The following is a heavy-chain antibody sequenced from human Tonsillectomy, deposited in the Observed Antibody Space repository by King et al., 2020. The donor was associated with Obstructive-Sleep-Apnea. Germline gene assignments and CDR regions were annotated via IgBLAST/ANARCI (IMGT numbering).Heavy chain of an antibody. CDR2: IFYSGST. CDR3: ARAYRDYGEGWFDP. CDR1: GGSISSYH. Sequence: VQLQESGPGLVKPSETLSLTCAVSGGSISSYHWNWIRQPPGKGLEWIGNIFYSGSTNYNPSLKSRVTMSVDTSKNQFSLKLSSVTAADTAVYYCARAYRDYGEGWFDPWGQGTLVTVSS. V-gene: IGHV4-59*08. J-gene: IGHJ5*02. D-gene: IGHD4-17*01.